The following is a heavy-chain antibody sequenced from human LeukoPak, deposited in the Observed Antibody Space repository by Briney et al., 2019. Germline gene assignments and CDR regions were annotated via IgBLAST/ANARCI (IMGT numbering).Heavy chain of an antibody. J-gene: IGHJ5*02. V-gene: IGHV1-2*02. CDR2: INPNSGGT. D-gene: IGHD5-18*01. CDR3: ARDVDTAMVTENWFDP. CDR1: GYTFTGYY. Sequence: ASVTVSCKASGYTFTGYYMHWVRQAPGQGLEWMGWINPNSGGTNYAQKFQGRVTMTRDTSISTAYMELSRLRSDDTAVYYCARDVDTAMVTENWFDPWGQGTLVTVSS.